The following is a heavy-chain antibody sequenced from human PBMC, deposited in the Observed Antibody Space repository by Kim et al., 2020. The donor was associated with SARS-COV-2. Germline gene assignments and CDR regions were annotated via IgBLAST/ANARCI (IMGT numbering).Heavy chain of an antibody. Sequence: SETLSLTCSVSGDSIRNYYWSWIRQPPCKVLEWLVYIYYSGNTNYNPSLKSRIRISLDTAKSQFYLKLSSVTAADTAVYYCATVGDYGGGAWGQGILVSVSS. J-gene: IGHJ5*02. CDR3: ATVGDYGGGA. CDR2: IYYSGNT. D-gene: IGHD4-17*01. CDR1: GDSIRNYY. V-gene: IGHV4-59*08.